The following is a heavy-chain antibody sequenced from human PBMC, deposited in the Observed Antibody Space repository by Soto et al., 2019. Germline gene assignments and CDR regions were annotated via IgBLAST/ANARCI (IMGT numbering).Heavy chain of an antibody. D-gene: IGHD6-19*01. V-gene: IGHV1-69*12. Sequence: QVQLVQSGAEVKKPGSSVEVSCKASGGTFSRYAISWVRQAPGQGLEWMGGITPMFGTANYAQKFQGRVTITADESTSTVHMELRRLRSEDTAVYYCAQTLGSAVAGPGRFDLWGRGTLVIVSS. J-gene: IGHJ2*01. CDR2: ITPMFGTA. CDR3: AQTLGSAVAGPGRFDL. CDR1: GGTFSRYA.